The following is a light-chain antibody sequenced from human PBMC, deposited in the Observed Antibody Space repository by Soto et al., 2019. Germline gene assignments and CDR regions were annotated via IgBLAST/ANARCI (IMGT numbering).Light chain of an antibody. CDR2: AAS. V-gene: IGKV1-27*01. J-gene: IGKJ3*01. Sequence: DIPMTQSPSSLSASVGDTVTITCRASQGIGNSLAWYQQKAGKVPDLLIYAASTLQSGVPSHFSGSGSGTDFTLTISSLQPEDVATYYCQEYHSPPFTFGPGTKVEIK. CDR3: QEYHSPPFT. CDR1: QGIGNS.